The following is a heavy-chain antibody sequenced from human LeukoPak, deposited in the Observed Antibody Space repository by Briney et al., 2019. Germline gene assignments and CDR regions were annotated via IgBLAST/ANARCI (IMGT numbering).Heavy chain of an antibody. CDR2: INHSGST. D-gene: IGHD2-2*01. V-gene: IGHV4-34*01. CDR1: GGSFSGYY. CDR3: ARGRRSLVVVPAAAGFGP. Sequence: SETLSLTCAVYGGSFSGYYWSWIRQPPGKGLEWIGEINHSGSTNYNPSLKSRVTISVDTSKNQFSLKLSSVTAADTAVYYCARGRRSLVVVPAAAGFGPWGQGTLLTVSS. J-gene: IGHJ5*02.